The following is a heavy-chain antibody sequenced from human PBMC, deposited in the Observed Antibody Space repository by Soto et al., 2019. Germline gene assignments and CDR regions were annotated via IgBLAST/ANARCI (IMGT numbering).Heavy chain of an antibody. Sequence: GGSLRLSCAVSGFTFSSHAMHWVRQAPGKGLEWVTLISSDGSNKYYADSVKGRFTASRDNSKNTMYLQMNSLGAEDTAVYYCARSYYYDSSGYYRSFFQHWGQGTLVTVSS. J-gene: IGHJ1*01. CDR2: ISSDGSNK. D-gene: IGHD3-22*01. V-gene: IGHV3-30-3*01. CDR3: ARSYYYDSSGYYRSFFQH. CDR1: GFTFSSHA.